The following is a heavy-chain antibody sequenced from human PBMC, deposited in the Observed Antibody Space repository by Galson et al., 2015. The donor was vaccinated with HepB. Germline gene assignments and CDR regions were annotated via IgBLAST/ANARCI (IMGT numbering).Heavy chain of an antibody. J-gene: IGHJ4*02. D-gene: IGHD1-26*01. CDR2: ISYDGSNK. CDR1: GFTFSSYA. V-gene: IGHV3-30*04. Sequence: SLRLSCAASGFTFSSYAMHWVRQAPGKGLEWVAVISYDGSNKYYADSVKGRFTISRDNSKNTLYLQMNSLRAEDTAVYYCAREGVGGSYLRYYFDYWGQGTLVTFSS. CDR3: AREGVGGSYLRYYFDY.